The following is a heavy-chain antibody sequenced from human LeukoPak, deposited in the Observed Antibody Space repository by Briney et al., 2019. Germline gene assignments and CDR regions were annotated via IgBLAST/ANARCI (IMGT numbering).Heavy chain of an antibody. J-gene: IGHJ6*03. CDR1: GGSFNGYY. V-gene: IGHV4-34*01. D-gene: IGHD5-18*01. Sequence: SETLSLTCAVYGGSFNGYYWSWIRQPPGKGLEWIGEINHSGSTNYNPSLKSRVTISVDTSKNQFSLKLSSVTAADTAVYYCARGYSGYSYGYYYSYYMDVWGKGTTVTVSS. CDR3: ARGYSGYSYGYYYSYYMDV. CDR2: INHSGST.